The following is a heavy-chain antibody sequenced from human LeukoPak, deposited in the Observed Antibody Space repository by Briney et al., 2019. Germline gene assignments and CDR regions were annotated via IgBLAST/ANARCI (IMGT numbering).Heavy chain of an antibody. CDR2: INPNSGGT. D-gene: IGHD2-2*01. J-gene: IGHJ5*02. CDR1: GYTFTGYY. V-gene: IGHV1-2*02. Sequence: GASVKVSCKASGYTFTGYYMHWVRQAPGQGLEWMGWINPNSGGTNYAQKLQGRVTMTTDTSTSTAYMELRSLRSDDTAVYYCARVRTLPAAIDPVMYNWFDPWGQGTLVTVSS. CDR3: ARVRTLPAAIDPVMYNWFDP.